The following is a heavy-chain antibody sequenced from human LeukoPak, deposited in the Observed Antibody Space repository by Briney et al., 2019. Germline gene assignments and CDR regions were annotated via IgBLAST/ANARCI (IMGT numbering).Heavy chain of an antibody. D-gene: IGHD6-13*01. CDR1: GFTFSSYS. J-gene: IGHJ3*02. CDR3: ARDRRDGSSWYFNAFDI. CDR2: ISSSSSYI. Sequence: GGSLRLSCAASGFTFSSYSMNWVRQAPGKGLEWVSSISSSSSYIYYADSVKGRFTISRDNAKNSLYLQMNSLRAEDTAVYYCARDRRDGSSWYFNAFDIWGQGTMVTVSS. V-gene: IGHV3-21*01.